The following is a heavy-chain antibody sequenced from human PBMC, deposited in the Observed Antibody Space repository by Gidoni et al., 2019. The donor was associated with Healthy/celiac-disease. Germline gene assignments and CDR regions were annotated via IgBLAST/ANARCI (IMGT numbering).Heavy chain of an antibody. V-gene: IGHV4-39*01. CDR2: IDYSGST. CDR3: ASIVVVPAASGYYYYMDV. Sequence: QLQLQESGPGLVTPSETLSLTCTVSGGSISSSSYYWGWIRQPPGKGLEWIGSIDYSGSTYYNPSLKSRVTISVDTSKNQFSLKLSSVTAADTAVYYCASIVVVPAASGYYYYMDVWGKGTTVTVSS. CDR1: GGSISSSSYY. D-gene: IGHD2-2*01. J-gene: IGHJ6*03.